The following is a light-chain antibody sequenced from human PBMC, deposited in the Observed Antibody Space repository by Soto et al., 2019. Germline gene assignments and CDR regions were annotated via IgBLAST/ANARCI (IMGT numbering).Light chain of an antibody. J-gene: IGKJ1*01. CDR2: STS. V-gene: IGKV3-20*01. CDR1: QSVSSSY. Sequence: EIVLTQSPDSLSLSPGERSTLSCMASQSVSSSYLAWYQQKPGQAPRLLIYSTSSRATGIPDRFSGSGSGTDFTLTISRLEPEDFAVYYCQQYGNSPWTFGQGTKVDI. CDR3: QQYGNSPWT.